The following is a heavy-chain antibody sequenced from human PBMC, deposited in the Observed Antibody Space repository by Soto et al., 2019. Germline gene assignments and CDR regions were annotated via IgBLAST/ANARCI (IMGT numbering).Heavy chain of an antibody. V-gene: IGHV1-69*02. CDR1: GGTFSSYT. Sequence: GASVKVSCKASGGTFSSYTISWVRQAPGQGLEWMGRIIPILGIANYAQKFQGRVTITADKSTSTAYMELSSLRSEDTAVYYCARQYDILRYFDYWGQGTLVTVSS. J-gene: IGHJ4*02. CDR3: ARQYDILRYFDY. CDR2: IIPILGIA. D-gene: IGHD3-9*01.